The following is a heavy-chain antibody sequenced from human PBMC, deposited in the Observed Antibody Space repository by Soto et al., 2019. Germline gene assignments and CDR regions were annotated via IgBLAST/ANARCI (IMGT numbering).Heavy chain of an antibody. CDR2: ISSYNGNT. D-gene: IGHD2-15*01. CDR1: GHNFKSDV. V-gene: IGHV1-18*01. Sequence: QVHLEQSGAEVKKPGDSVKFSCKASGHNFKSDVISWVRQAPGQVLEWLGWISSYNGNTSYVESLQGRVTMTVDTSTSTEYMERRSLTSDDTAVYYWASGDCSGGSSYPYSYDGMDGWGQGTTVIVSS. J-gene: IGHJ6*02. CDR3: ASGDCSGGSSYPYSYDGMDG.